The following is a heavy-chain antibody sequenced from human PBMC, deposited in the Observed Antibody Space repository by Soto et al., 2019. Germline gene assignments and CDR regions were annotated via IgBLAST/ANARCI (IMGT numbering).Heavy chain of an antibody. J-gene: IGHJ4*02. Sequence: QVQLVESGGGVVHPGRSLRLSCAASGFTFSSFGMHWVRQVPGKGLEWVALISYDGSKKYYADSEKGRFTISRDKSKNTLYLQINSLRVEDTAVYYCAKDRGWSSADLDYWGQGTLVTVSS. CDR2: ISYDGSKK. CDR1: GFTFSSFG. CDR3: AKDRGWSSADLDY. D-gene: IGHD6-19*01. V-gene: IGHV3-30*18.